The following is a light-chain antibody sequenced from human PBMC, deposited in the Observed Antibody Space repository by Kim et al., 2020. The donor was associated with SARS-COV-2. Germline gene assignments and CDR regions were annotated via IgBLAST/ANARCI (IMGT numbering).Light chain of an antibody. CDR3: QAWDSSTGV. CDR1: KLGDKY. J-gene: IGLJ2*01. Sequence: VSPGQKASINCSGDKLGDKYACWYQQKPGQSPVLVIYKDSKRPSGNPERFSGSNSGNTATLTISGTQAMDEADYYCQAWDSSTGVFGGGTQLTVL. CDR2: KDS. V-gene: IGLV3-1*01.